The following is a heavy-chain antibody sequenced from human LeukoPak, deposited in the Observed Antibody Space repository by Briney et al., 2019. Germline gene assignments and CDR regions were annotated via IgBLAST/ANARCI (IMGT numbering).Heavy chain of an antibody. CDR2: ISHNDGST. V-gene: IGHV3-48*03. J-gene: IGHJ3*01. Sequence: GGSLRLSCSASGFSLSSYEMNWVRQAPGKGLEWGSHISHNDGSTYYAESVRGRFTISRDNARKSLYLQMNSLRVEDTALYYCAKEGLPTQHDGYDVWGRGTLVTVSS. D-gene: IGHD1-1*01. CDR3: AKEGLPTQHDGYDV. CDR1: GFSLSSYE.